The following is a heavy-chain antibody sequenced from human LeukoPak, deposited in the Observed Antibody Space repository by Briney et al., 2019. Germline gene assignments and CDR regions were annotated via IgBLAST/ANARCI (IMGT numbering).Heavy chain of an antibody. CDR1: GFTFSSYA. CDR3: AKAPPPGYYYYAMDV. V-gene: IGHV3-23*01. CDR2: IIGRGDTT. D-gene: IGHD2-15*01. J-gene: IGHJ6*02. Sequence: GGSLRLSRAASGFTFSSYAMSWVRQAPGKGLEWVSVIIGRGDTTYYADSVKGRFTISRDNSKNTLYLQMNSLRVEDTAVHYCAKAPPPGYYYYAMDVWGQGTTVTVSS.